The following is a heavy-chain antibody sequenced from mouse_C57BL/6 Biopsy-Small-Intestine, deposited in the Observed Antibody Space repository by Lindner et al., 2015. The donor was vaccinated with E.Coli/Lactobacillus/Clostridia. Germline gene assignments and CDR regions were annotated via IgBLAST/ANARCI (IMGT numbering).Heavy chain of an antibody. V-gene: IGHV1-80*01. CDR3: ASPKKYCSSAACPLAADLAY. CDR2: IIPAFGTP. CDR1: GGSFRRYG. Sequence: SVKVSCKASGGSFRRYGINWVRQAPGEGLEWMGGIIPAFGTPNYARKFEGRVTITADESTSTAFMELSGLKSEDTAVYFCASPKKYCSSAACPLAADLAYWGQGTLVTVSS. D-gene: IGHD6-1*01. J-gene: IGHJ4*01.